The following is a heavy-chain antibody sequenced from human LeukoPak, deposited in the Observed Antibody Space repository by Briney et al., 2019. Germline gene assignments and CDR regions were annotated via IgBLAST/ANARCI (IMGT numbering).Heavy chain of an antibody. Sequence: SETLSLTCTVSGGSISSGDYYWSWIRQPPGKGLEWIGYIYYSGSTYYNPSLKSRVTISVDTSKNQFSLKLSPVTAADTAVYYCARANGDYGRFDYWGQGTLVTVSS. J-gene: IGHJ4*02. CDR3: ARANGDYGRFDY. V-gene: IGHV4-30-4*01. D-gene: IGHD4-17*01. CDR1: GGSISSGDYY. CDR2: IYYSGST.